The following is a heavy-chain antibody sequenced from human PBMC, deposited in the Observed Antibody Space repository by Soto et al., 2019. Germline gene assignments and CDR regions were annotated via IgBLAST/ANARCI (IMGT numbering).Heavy chain of an antibody. Sequence: PWGSLRLSCSASGFAFSSYAMHWVRQTPGKGLEYVSAISPQGGSTYYADSVKGRFTISRDDSKNTVYLQMSSLRPDDTAVYYCVNMMIARGAFDFWGQGTLVTVSS. V-gene: IGHV3-64D*06. CDR1: GFAFSSYA. J-gene: IGHJ4*02. CDR2: ISPQGGST. CDR3: VNMMIARGAFDF. D-gene: IGHD2-21*01.